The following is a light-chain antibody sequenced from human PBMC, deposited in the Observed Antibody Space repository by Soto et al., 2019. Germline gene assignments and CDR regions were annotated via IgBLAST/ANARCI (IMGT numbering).Light chain of an antibody. CDR2: AAS. CDR3: QQCHATPLT. Sequence: DIQITQSPSSLSSSVVDRVAITCRASHNINTYLNWYQQRPGKAPRLLIYAASSVQGGVPSRFSGSGYGTDFTLTITTLQPEDVGIYYCQQCHATPLTFGQGTRLEL. CDR1: HNINTY. J-gene: IGKJ5*01. V-gene: IGKV1-39*01.